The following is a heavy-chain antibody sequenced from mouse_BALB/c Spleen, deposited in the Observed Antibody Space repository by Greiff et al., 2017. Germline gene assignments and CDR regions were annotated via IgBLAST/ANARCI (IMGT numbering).Heavy chain of an antibody. Sequence: EVKLMESGGGLVKPGGSLKLSCAASGFTFSDYYMYWVRQTPEKRLEWVATISDGGSYTYYPDSVKGRFTISRDNAKNNLYLQMSSLKSEDTAMYDCARGDYRYDAMDYWGQGTSVTVSS. CDR3: ARGDYRYDAMDY. CDR2: ISDGGSYT. CDR1: GFTFSDYY. D-gene: IGHD2-14*01. J-gene: IGHJ4*01. V-gene: IGHV5-4*02.